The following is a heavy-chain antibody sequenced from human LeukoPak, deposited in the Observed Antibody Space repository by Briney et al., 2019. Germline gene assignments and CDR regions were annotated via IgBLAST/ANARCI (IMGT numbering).Heavy chain of an antibody. CDR3: ARTLYGSYWYFDL. CDR2: IHYSGTT. Sequence: PSETLSLTCTVSSGSISSRSYYWAWIRQPPGKGLEWIGSIHYSGTTYYNPSLKSRVTISVDTSKHQFSLKLSSVTAADTAVYYCARTLYGSYWYFDLWGRGTLVTVSS. J-gene: IGHJ2*01. D-gene: IGHD2-2*02. V-gene: IGHV4-39*01. CDR1: SGSISSRSYY.